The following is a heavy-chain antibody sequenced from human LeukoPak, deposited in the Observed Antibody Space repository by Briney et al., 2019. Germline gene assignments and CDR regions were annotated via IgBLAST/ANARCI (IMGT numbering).Heavy chain of an antibody. V-gene: IGHV4-4*07. CDR3: ARAGMVYAAFDI. CDR1: GGSISSYY. D-gene: IGHD2-8*01. J-gene: IGHJ3*02. CDR2: IYASGST. Sequence: SETLSLNCTVSGGSISSYYWSWVRQPAGKGLEWIGRIYASGSTNYNPSLKSRVTMSVDTSKNQFSLKLSSVTAADTAVYYCARAGMVYAAFDIWGQGTMVTVSS.